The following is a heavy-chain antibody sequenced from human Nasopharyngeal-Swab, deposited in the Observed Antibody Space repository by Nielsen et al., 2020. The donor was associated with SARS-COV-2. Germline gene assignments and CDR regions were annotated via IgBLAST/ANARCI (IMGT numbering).Heavy chain of an antibody. CDR3: AKDHRGRYRSITIFPEGYYYMDV. V-gene: IGHV3-23*01. Sequence: LSLTCTASGFPFSSYAMSWVRQAPGKGLEWVSAISGSGGSTYYADSVKGRFTISRDNSKNTLYLQMNSLRAEDTAVYYCAKDHRGRYRSITIFPEGYYYMDVWGKGTTVTVSS. D-gene: IGHD3-9*01. CDR2: ISGSGGST. CDR1: GFPFSSYA. J-gene: IGHJ6*03.